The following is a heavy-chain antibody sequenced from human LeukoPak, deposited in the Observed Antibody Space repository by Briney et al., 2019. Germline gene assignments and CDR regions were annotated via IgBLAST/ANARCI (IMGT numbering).Heavy chain of an antibody. CDR1: GFPFDEYG. CDR2: INWNGGST. J-gene: IGHJ4*02. D-gene: IGHD3-10*01. V-gene: IGHV3-20*04. CDR3: ARGARGVSGYYFDF. Sequence: GSLRLSCAASGFPFDEYGMSWVRPAPGKGLEWVSGINWNGGSTGYADSVKGRFTISRDNAKNSLYLQMNSLRAEDTALYYCARGARGVSGYYFDFWGQGTLVTVSS.